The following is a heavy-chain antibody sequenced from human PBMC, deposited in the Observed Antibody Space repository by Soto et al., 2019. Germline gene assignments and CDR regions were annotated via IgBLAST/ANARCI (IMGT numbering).Heavy chain of an antibody. CDR3: ARRGTLSGRDAFDV. Sequence: PGESLKISCSGSGYYNSIYCIALVLQMSGKGLEWVWSVYISDSETKYSPSFQGQVTISADKYTNTAYLYWSSLKASDTAMYYCARRGTLSGRDAFDVWGEGTMVTVSS. V-gene: IGHV5-51*01. CDR2: VYISDSET. CDR1: GYYNSIYC. D-gene: IGHD5-12*01. J-gene: IGHJ3*01.